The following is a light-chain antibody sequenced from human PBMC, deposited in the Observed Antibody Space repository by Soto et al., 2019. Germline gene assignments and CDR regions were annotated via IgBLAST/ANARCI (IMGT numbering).Light chain of an antibody. CDR2: AAS. CDR1: QSISSW. J-gene: IGKJ5*01. Sequence: DIQMTHSPSTLSSSLVDRVTITSRASQSISSWLAWYQQKPGKAPKLLIYAASTLQSGVPSRFSGSGSGTEFTLTISSLQPDDFATYYCQQYNSYSAITFGQGTRLEIK. CDR3: QQYNSYSAIT. V-gene: IGKV1-5*01.